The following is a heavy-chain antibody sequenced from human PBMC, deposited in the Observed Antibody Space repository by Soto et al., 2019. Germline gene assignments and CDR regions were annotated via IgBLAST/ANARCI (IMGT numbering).Heavy chain of an antibody. J-gene: IGHJ4*02. Sequence: EVQLVESGGGLVLPGGSLKLSCAASGFTFSDSAMHWVRQASGKGLEWVGRIRSKVNTYATAYAASVKGRFTISRDDSMNTAYLQMNSLKTEDTAVYYCTRRRDWTAMDPLDYWGQGTLVTVSS. D-gene: IGHD5-18*01. CDR2: IRSKVNTYAT. CDR1: GFTFSDSA. V-gene: IGHV3-73*02. CDR3: TRRRDWTAMDPLDY.